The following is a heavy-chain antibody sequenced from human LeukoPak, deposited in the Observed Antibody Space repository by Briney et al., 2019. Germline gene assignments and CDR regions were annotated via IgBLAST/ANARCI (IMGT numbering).Heavy chain of an antibody. D-gene: IGHD3-9*01. V-gene: IGHV2-70*11. CDR3: ARIGLTSRTVDY. J-gene: IGHJ4*02. Sequence: ESGPTLVKPTQTLTLTCTFSGFSLSTSGMCVSWIRQPPGKALEWLARIDWDDDKYYSTSLKTRLTISKDTSENQVVLTMTNMDPVDTATYYCARIGLTSRTVDYWGQGTLVTVSS. CDR2: IDWDDDK. CDR1: GFSLSTSGMC.